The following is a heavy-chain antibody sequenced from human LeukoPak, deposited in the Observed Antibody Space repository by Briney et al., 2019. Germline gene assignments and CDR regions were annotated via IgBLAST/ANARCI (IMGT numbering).Heavy chain of an antibody. CDR1: GFTFNRFY. CDR3: AKALYGGHDY. D-gene: IGHD4-23*01. CDR2: ISSNGATT. J-gene: IGHJ4*02. V-gene: IGHV3-64*04. Sequence: GGSLRLSCSASGFTFNRFYLHWVRQAPGKGLEFVSHISSNGATTYYADSVKGRFTISRDNSKNTLSLQMNSLRAEDTAVYYCAKALYGGHDYWGQGTLVTVSS.